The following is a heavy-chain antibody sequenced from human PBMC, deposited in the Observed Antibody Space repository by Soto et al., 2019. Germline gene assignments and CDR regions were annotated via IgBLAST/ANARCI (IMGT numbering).Heavy chain of an antibody. Sequence: ASVNVSCKASGYTFTSYYMHWVRQAPGQGLEWMGIINPSGGSTSYAQKFQGRVTMTRDTPTSTVYMELSSLRSEDTAVYYCARDPSIVVVVAAPRYYVMSFRGQRTTVPGSS. CDR1: GYTFTSYY. CDR3: ARDPSIVVVVAAPRYYVMSF. D-gene: IGHD2-15*01. CDR2: INPSGGST. J-gene: IGHJ6*02. V-gene: IGHV1-46*01.